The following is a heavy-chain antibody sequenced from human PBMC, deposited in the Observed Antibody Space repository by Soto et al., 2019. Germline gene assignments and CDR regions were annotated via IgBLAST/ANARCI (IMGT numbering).Heavy chain of an antibody. V-gene: IGHV3-53*01. CDR2: INSGGST. Sequence: GGSLRLSCAASGFTVSSNYMYWVRQAPGKGLEWVSVINSGGSTYYADSVKGRFTISRDNSKNTLYLQMNSLRAEDTAVYYCARDRGSSWYYFDYWGQGTLVTVSS. D-gene: IGHD6-13*01. J-gene: IGHJ4*02. CDR3: ARDRGSSWYYFDY. CDR1: GFTVSSNY.